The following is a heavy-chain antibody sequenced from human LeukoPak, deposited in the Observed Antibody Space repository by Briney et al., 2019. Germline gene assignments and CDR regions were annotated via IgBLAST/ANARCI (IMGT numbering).Heavy chain of an antibody. CDR2: ISGSGDIT. V-gene: IGHV3-23*01. J-gene: IGHJ4*02. Sequence: PGGSLRLSCAASGFTFSSYSMRWVRQAPGKGLEWVSSISGSGDITYYADSVKGRFTISRDNSKNTLYLQMNSLRAEDTAVYYCAKADYYGSGSYYNRGPFDYWGQGTLVTVSS. D-gene: IGHD3-10*01. CDR3: AKADYYGSGSYYNRGPFDY. CDR1: GFTFSSYS.